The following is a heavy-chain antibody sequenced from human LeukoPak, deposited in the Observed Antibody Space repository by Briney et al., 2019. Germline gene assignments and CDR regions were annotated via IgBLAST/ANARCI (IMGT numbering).Heavy chain of an antibody. CDR2: IYYSGST. CDR3: ARSPDGDFDY. CDR1: GGSISSYY. J-gene: IGHJ4*02. D-gene: IGHD4-17*01. Sequence: SETLSLTCTVSGGSISSYYWSWIRQPPGKGPEWIGYIYYSGSTNYNPSLKSRVAISVDTSKNQFSLKLSSVTAADTAVYYCARSPDGDFDYWGQGTLVTVSS. V-gene: IGHV4-59*01.